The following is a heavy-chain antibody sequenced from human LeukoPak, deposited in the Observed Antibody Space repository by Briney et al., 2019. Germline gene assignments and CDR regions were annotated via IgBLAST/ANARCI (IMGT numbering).Heavy chain of an antibody. V-gene: IGHV4-59*01. CDR1: GGSISSYY. CDR3: AKIDRGYSCGWSGFDP. CDR2: IYYSGTT. Sequence: QASETLSLTCTVSGGSISSYYWSWIRQPPGKGLEWIGYIYYSGTTNYNPSLKSRVTISVDTSKNQFSLKLSSVTAADTAVYYCAKIDRGYSCGWSGFDPWGQGTLVTVSS. J-gene: IGHJ5*02. D-gene: IGHD6-19*01.